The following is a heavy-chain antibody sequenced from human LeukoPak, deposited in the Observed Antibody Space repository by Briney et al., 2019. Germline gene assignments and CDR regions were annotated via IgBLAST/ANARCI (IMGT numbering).Heavy chain of an antibody. CDR3: ARAVSEYLSSKGDFDY. J-gene: IGHJ4*02. D-gene: IGHD6-6*01. CDR1: GYTFTSYG. Sequence: SVKVSCKASGYTFTSYGISWVRQAPGQGLEWMGGIIPIFGTANYAQKFQGRVTITADESTSTAYMELSSLRSEDTAVYYCARAVSEYLSSKGDFDYWGQGTLVTVSS. CDR2: IIPIFGTA. V-gene: IGHV1-69*13.